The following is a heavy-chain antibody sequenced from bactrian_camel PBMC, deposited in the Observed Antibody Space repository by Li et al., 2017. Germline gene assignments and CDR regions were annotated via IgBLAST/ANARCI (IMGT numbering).Heavy chain of an antibody. CDR1: GYTYSSYC. D-gene: IGHD5*01. V-gene: IGHV3S53*01. CDR3: AARSEYGGCGRPCGIMRMTP. CDR2: IASSGST. Sequence: HVQLVESGGGSVQAGGSLRLSCAASGYTYSSYCTGWFRHTPGEEREGVAAIASSGSTSYADSVKGRFTISRDSAKNTLYLQMNSLKPEDTGMYYCAARSEYGGCGRPCGIMRMTPGDKVPRSPSP. J-gene: IGHJ4*01.